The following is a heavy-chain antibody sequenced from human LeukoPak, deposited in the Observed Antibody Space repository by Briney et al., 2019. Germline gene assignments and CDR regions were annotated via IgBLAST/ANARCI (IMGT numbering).Heavy chain of an antibody. V-gene: IGHV4-61*02. CDR3: ARDRYYYGSGNYRLFDY. CDR2: IHNSGST. J-gene: IGHJ4*02. Sequence: PSETLSLTCTVSGDSISSGDYYWSWIRQPAGKGLEWIGRIHNSGSTNCNPSLKSRVTMSVDTSKNQFSLKLSSVTAADTAVYYCARDRYYYGSGNYRLFDYWGQGTLVTVSS. D-gene: IGHD3-10*01. CDR1: GDSISSGDYY.